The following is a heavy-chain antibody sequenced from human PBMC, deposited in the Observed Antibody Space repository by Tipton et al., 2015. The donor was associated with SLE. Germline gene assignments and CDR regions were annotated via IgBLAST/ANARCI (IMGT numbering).Heavy chain of an antibody. J-gene: IGHJ3*02. Sequence: TLSLTCAVYGGSFSGYYWSWIRQPPGKGLEWIGEINHSGITNYNPSLKSRVTISVDTSKNQFSLKLSSVTAADTAVYYCATCQQDDAFDIWGQGTMVTVSS. D-gene: IGHD6-13*01. CDR2: INHSGIT. CDR3: ATCQQDDAFDI. CDR1: GGSFSGYY. V-gene: IGHV4-34*01.